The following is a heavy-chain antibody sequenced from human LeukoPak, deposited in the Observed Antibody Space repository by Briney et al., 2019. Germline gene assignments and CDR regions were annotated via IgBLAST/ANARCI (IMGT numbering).Heavy chain of an antibody. CDR3: ARAAGTVGWYYFDC. CDR1: GFSFSSYW. CDR2: INQDGSAK. V-gene: IGHV3-7*05. Sequence: GGSLRLSCAASGFSFSSYWMNWVRQAPGKGLEWVANINQDGSAKYYVDSLKGRSTISRDNAKTSLYLQMNSLRAEDTAVYYCARAAGTVGWYYFDCWGQGTLVTVSS. J-gene: IGHJ4*02. D-gene: IGHD6-13*01.